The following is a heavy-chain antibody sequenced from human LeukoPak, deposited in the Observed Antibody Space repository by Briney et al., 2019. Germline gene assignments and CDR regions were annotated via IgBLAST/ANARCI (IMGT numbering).Heavy chain of an antibody. CDR3: ARGALNWFDP. V-gene: IGHV4-59*01. CDR1: GDSIRNYY. J-gene: IGHJ5*02. CDR2: IFYSGST. Sequence: SEALSLTCTVSGDSIRNYYWSWIRQPPGKALEWIGYIFYSGSTHYNPSLKSRVTKSVDTSKNQFPLRLTSVTDADTAVYYCARGALNWFDPWGQGTLVTVSS.